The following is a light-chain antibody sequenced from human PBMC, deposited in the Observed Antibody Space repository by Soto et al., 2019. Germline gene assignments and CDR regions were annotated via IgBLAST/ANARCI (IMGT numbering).Light chain of an antibody. CDR1: KLGDKY. V-gene: IGLV3-1*01. CDR3: QAWDSSTSYV. Sequence: SYELTQPPSVSVSPGQTASITCSGDKLGDKYACWYQQKPGQSPVLVIYQDSKRPSGIPERFSGSNSGNTATLTISGTQAMDEADYYCQAWDSSTSYVFGTRTKLTVL. J-gene: IGLJ1*01. CDR2: QDS.